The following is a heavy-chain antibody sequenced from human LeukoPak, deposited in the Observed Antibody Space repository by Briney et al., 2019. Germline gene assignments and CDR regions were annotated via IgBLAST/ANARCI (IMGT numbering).Heavy chain of an antibody. D-gene: IGHD6-19*01. CDR1: GFTFSSYA. J-gene: IGHJ4*02. V-gene: IGHV3-23*01. CDR3: AKDRSSGWDPFDY. Sequence: PGGSLRLSCAASGFTFSSYAMSWVRQAPGKGLEWVSAISGSGGSTYYADSVKGRFAISRDNSKNTLYLQMNSLRAEDTAVYYCAKDRSSGWDPFDYWGQGTLVTVSS. CDR2: ISGSGGST.